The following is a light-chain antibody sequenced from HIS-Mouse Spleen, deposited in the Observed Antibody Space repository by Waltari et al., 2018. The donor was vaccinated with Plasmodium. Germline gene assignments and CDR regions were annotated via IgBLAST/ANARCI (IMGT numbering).Light chain of an antibody. V-gene: IGLV3-10*01. CDR2: EDS. Sequence: SYELTQPHSVSVSPGPTARITCSGDALPNKYAYLSQQKSGQAPVLVIYEDSKGPSGIPERFSGSSSGTMATLTISGAQVEDEADYYCYSTDSSGNHRVFGGGTKLTVL. CDR1: ALPNKY. J-gene: IGLJ3*02. CDR3: YSTDSSGNHRV.